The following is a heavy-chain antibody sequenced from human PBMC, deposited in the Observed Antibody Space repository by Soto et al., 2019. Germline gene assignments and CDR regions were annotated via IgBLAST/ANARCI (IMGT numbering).Heavy chain of an antibody. V-gene: IGHV4-30-4*01. CDR2: IYYSGST. D-gene: IGHD4-17*01. J-gene: IGHJ4*02. Sequence: PSETLSLTCTVSGGSISSGDYYWSWIRQPPGKGLEWIGYIYYSGSTYYNPSLMSRLTISVDTSKNQFSLKLSSVTAADTAVYYCARAAYGDYGGYFDYWGQGTLVTVSS. CDR1: GGSISSGDYY. CDR3: ARAAYGDYGGYFDY.